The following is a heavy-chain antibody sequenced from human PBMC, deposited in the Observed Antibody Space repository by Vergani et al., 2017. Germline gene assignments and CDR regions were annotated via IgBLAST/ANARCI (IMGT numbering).Heavy chain of an antibody. CDR2: ISYDGSNK. CDR1: GFTFSSYG. D-gene: IGHD3-16*02. J-gene: IGHJ6*03. CDR3: ASEDRNYKYYMDV. Sequence: QVQLVESGGGVVQPGRSLRLSCAASGFTFSSYGMHWVRQAPGKGLEWVAVISYDGSNKYYADSVKGRFTISRDNSKNTLYLQMNSLRAEDTAVYYCASEDRNYKYYMDVWGKGTTVTVSS. V-gene: IGHV3-30*03.